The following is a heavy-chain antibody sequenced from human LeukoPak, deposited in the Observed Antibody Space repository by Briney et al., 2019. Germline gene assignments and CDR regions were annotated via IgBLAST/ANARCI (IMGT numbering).Heavy chain of an antibody. D-gene: IGHD4-17*01. CDR2: ISYDGGNK. Sequence: PGGSLRLSCAASGFTFSSYGMHWVRQAPGKGLEWVAVISYDGGNKYYADSVKGRFTISRDNSKNTLYLQMNSLRAEDTAVYYCAKDPLDYGDYDRDYYGYWGQGTLVTVSS. J-gene: IGHJ4*02. V-gene: IGHV3-30*18. CDR3: AKDPLDYGDYDRDYYGY. CDR1: GFTFSSYG.